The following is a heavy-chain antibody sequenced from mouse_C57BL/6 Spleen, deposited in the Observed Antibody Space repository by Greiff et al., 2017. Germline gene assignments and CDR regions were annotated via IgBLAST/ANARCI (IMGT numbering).Heavy chain of an antibody. Sequence: EVMLVESEGGLVQPGSSMKLSCTASGFTFSDYYMAWVRQVPEKGLEWVAIINYDGSSTYYLDSLKSRFIISRDNAKNILYLQMSSLKAEDTATYYCARVLTGLDYWGQGTSVTVSS. CDR2: INYDGSST. CDR1: GFTFSDYY. J-gene: IGHJ4*01. CDR3: ARVLTGLDY. D-gene: IGHD4-1*01. V-gene: IGHV5-16*01.